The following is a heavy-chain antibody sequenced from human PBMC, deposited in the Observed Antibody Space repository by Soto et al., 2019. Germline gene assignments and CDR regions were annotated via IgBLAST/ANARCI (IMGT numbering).Heavy chain of an antibody. CDR2: VYPGDSDT. D-gene: IGHD2-2*01. Sequence: SGESLKISWNGSGYSFTNYWIGWVRQMPWKGLEWMGIVYPGDSDTRYSPSFQGQVTISADKSISTAYLQWSSLKASDTAMYYCAYCSSTSYPETCAFDIWGQGTMVTVSS. V-gene: IGHV5-51*01. CDR3: AYCSSTSYPETCAFDI. J-gene: IGHJ3*02. CDR1: GYSFTNYW.